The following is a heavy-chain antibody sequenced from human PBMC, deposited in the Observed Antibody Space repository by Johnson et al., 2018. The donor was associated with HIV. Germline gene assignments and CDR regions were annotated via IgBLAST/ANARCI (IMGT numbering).Heavy chain of an antibody. V-gene: IGHV3-20*04. J-gene: IGHJ3*02. D-gene: IGHD1-26*01. Sequence: VQLVESGGGLVQPGGSLRLSCAASGFTFSTYWMHWVRQVPGKGLQWVSGINWNGGSTGYADSVKGRCTISRDNGKNSLYMQMNNLRADDTALYYCARRDSGSLSFDIWGQGTMVTVSS. CDR3: ARRDSGSLSFDI. CDR2: INWNGGST. CDR1: GFTFSTYW.